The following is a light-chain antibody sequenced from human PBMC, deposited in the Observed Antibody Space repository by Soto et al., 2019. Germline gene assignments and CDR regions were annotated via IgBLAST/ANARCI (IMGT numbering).Light chain of an antibody. Sequence: AIQMTQSPSSLSASVGDRVTITCRASQGIRDDLGWYQHQPGKAPKLLIYGASNLQSGVPSRFSGSGSGTDFTLTISRLQPEDFATYYGLPDYNYTRTFGQGTQVDSK. J-gene: IGKJ1*01. V-gene: IGKV1-6*01. CDR2: GAS. CDR1: QGIRDD. CDR3: LPDYNYTRT.